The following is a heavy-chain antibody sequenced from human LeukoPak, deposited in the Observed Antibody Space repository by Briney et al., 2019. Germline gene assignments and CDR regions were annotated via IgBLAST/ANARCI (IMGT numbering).Heavy chain of an antibody. Sequence: GGSLRLSCAASGFTFSSYWMHWVRQAPGKGLVWVSRINSDGSSTSYADSVKGRFTISRDNAKNTLYLQMNSLRAEDTAVYYCAREPMVRDLFDYWGQGTLVTVPS. CDR1: GFTFSSYW. CDR3: AREPMVRDLFDY. V-gene: IGHV3-74*01. D-gene: IGHD3-10*01. J-gene: IGHJ4*02. CDR2: INSDGSST.